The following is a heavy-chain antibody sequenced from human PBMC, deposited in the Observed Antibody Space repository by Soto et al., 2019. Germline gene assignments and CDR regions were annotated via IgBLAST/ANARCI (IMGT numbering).Heavy chain of an antibody. Sequence: PSETLSLTCAVYGGSFSGYYWSWIRQPPGKGLEWIGEINHSGSTNYNPSLKSRVTISVDTSKNQFSLKLSSVTAADTAVYYCARGNRIAAAGSIDYWGQGTLVTVSS. CDR1: GGSFSGYY. J-gene: IGHJ4*02. D-gene: IGHD6-13*01. V-gene: IGHV4-34*01. CDR3: ARGNRIAAAGSIDY. CDR2: INHSGST.